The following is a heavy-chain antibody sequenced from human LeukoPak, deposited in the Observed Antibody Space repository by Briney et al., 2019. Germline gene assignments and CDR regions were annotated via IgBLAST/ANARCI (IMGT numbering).Heavy chain of an antibody. Sequence: ASVKVSCKASGGTFSSYAISWVRQAPGQGLEWMGIISPSDGGTTYARKFQGRVTMTRDTSTSTVYMELSSLRSEDTAMYYCAREYILTGYPLDYWGQGTLVTVSS. D-gene: IGHD3-9*01. CDR2: ISPSDGGT. V-gene: IGHV1-46*01. CDR3: AREYILTGYPLDY. J-gene: IGHJ4*02. CDR1: GGTFSSYA.